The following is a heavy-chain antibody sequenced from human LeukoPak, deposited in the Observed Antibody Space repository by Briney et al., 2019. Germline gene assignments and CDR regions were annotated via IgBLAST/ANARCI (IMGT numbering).Heavy chain of an antibody. Sequence: ASVKVSCKASGYTFTDYYMHWVRQAPGQGLEWMGWINPNSGGTNYAQKFQGRVTMTRDTSISTAYMELSGLRSDDTALYYCARAISSSSSHVVGYWGQGTLVTVSS. J-gene: IGHJ4*02. D-gene: IGHD6-6*01. V-gene: IGHV1-2*02. CDR1: GYTFTDYY. CDR2: INPNSGGT. CDR3: ARAISSSSSHVVGY.